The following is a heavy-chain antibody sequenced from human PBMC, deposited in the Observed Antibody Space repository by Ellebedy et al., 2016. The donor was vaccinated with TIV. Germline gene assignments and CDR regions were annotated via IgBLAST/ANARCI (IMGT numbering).Heavy chain of an antibody. J-gene: IGHJ5*02. CDR3: ARMRLRFLEWLPFDP. D-gene: IGHD3-3*01. CDR2: IKQDGSEK. V-gene: IGHV3-7*03. CDR1: GFTFSSYW. Sequence: GGSLRLXXAASGFTFSSYWMSWVRQAPGKGLEWVANIKQDGSEKYYVDSVKGRFTISRDNAKNSLNLQMNSLRAEDTAVYYCARMRLRFLEWLPFDPWGQGTLVTVSS.